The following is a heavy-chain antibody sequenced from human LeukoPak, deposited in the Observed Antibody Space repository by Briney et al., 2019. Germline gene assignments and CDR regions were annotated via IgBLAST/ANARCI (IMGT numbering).Heavy chain of an antibody. CDR2: ISSSSSCI. CDR3: ARGRVVRGLQDY. V-gene: IGHV3-21*01. Sequence: PGGSLRLSCAASGFTFSSYSMNWVRQAPGKGLEWVSSISSSSSCIYYADSVKGRFTISRDNAKSSLYLQMNSLRAEDTAVYYCARGRVVRGLQDYWGQGTLVTVSS. D-gene: IGHD3-16*01. CDR1: GFTFSSYS. J-gene: IGHJ4*02.